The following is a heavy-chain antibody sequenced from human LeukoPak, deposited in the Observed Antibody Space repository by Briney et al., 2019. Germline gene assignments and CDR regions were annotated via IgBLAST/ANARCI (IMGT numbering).Heavy chain of an antibody. J-gene: IGHJ4*02. CDR2: ISSSSSYI. D-gene: IGHD5-24*01. Sequence: GGSLRLSCAAAGFTFSSYSMNWVRQAPGKGLEWVSSISSSSSYIYYADSVKGRFTISRDNAKNSLYLQMNSLRAEDTAVYYCATALRSAMASFDYSGQRTLVTVSS. CDR3: ATALRSAMASFDY. CDR1: GFTFSSYS. V-gene: IGHV3-21*01.